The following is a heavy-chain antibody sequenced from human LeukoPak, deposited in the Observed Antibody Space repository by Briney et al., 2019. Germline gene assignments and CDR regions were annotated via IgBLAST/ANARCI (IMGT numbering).Heavy chain of an antibody. CDR2: ISGSGDGST. CDR1: GFTFSTYA. D-gene: IGHD3-3*01. Sequence: PGGSLRLSCAASGFTFSTYAMNWVRQAPGKGLEWVSAISGSGDGSTYYADSVKGRFTISRDNSKNTLYLQMNSLRVEDTAVYSCAKGITIFGVVTDAFDVWGQGTMATVSS. J-gene: IGHJ3*01. CDR3: AKGITIFGVVTDAFDV. V-gene: IGHV3-23*01.